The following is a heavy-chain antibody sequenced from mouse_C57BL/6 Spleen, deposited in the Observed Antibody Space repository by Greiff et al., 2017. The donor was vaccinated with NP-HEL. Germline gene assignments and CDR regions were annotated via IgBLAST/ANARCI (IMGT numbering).Heavy chain of an antibody. D-gene: IGHD1-1*01. CDR1: GYSFTGYY. J-gene: IGHJ4*01. V-gene: IGHV1-42*01. Sequence: DVKLQESGPELVKPGASVKISCKASGYSFTGYYMNWVKQSPEKSLEWIGEINPSTGGTTYNQKFKAKATLTVDKSSSTAYMQLKSLTSEDSAVYYCARWGTTDLYYAMDYWGQGTSVTVSS. CDR2: INPSTGGT. CDR3: ARWGTTDLYYAMDY.